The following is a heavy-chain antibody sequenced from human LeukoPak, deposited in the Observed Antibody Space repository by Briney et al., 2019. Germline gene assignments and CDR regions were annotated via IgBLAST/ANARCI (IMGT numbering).Heavy chain of an antibody. V-gene: IGHV3-21*01. Sequence: PGGSLRLSCAASGFTFSSYSMNWVRQAPGKGLEWVSSISSSSSHIYYADSVKGRFTISRDNAKNSLYLQMNSLRAEDTAVYYCARDLAYYDILTGYFSRFDFDYWGQGTLVTVSS. CDR3: ARDLAYYDILTGYFSRFDFDY. CDR2: ISSSSSHI. J-gene: IGHJ4*02. CDR1: GFTFSSYS. D-gene: IGHD3-9*01.